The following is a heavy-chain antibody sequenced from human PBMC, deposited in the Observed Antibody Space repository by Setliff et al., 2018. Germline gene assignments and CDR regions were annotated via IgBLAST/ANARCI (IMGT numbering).Heavy chain of an antibody. CDR2: ISGSGGSI. CDR1: GFTFSNYA. CDR3: AKRSSGNYFDY. V-gene: IGHV3-23*01. Sequence: PGESLTISCAASGFTFSNYAMSWVRQAPGKGLEWVSAISGSGGSIYYADSVKGRFTISRDNSKNTLYLQMNSLRAEDTAVYYCAKRSSGNYFDYWGQGTLVTVSS. D-gene: IGHD6-13*01. J-gene: IGHJ4*02.